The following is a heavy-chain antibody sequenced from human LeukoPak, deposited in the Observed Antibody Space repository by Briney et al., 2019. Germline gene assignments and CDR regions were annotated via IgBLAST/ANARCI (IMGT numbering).Heavy chain of an antibody. CDR2: IYYSGST. J-gene: IGHJ4*02. Sequence: SETLSLTCTVSGGSISSSSYYWGWIRQPPGKGLEWIGSIYYSGSTNYNPSLKSRVTISVDTSKNQFSLKLSSVTAADTAVYYCARERSPTKTFDYWGQGTLVTVSS. D-gene: IGHD5-12*01. CDR1: GGSISSSSYY. V-gene: IGHV4-39*07. CDR3: ARERSPTKTFDY.